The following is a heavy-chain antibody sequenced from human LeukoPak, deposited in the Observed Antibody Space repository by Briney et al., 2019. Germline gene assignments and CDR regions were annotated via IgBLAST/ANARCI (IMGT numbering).Heavy chain of an antibody. CDR3: ARSQFDF. CDR2: VTSDGTST. CDR1: GFTFSSYW. J-gene: IGHJ4*02. Sequence: GGSLRLSCAASGFTFSSYWMHWVRQAPGKGLVWVSRVTSDGTSTGYADSVKGRFTISRDNAKDTLYLQLNSLRVEDTALYYCARSQFDFWGQGVLVTVSS. V-gene: IGHV3-74*01.